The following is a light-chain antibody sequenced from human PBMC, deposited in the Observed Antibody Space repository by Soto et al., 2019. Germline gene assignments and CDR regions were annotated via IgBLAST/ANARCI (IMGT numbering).Light chain of an antibody. Sequence: EIVMTQSPATLSVSPGERATLSCRASQSVSSNLAWYQQKPGQAPRLLIYGASTRATGIPARFSGSGSGTEFTLTISSLQSEDFAVYYCQQYNNWPPLTFGAG. CDR2: GAS. J-gene: IGKJ4*01. V-gene: IGKV3-15*01. CDR1: QSVSSN. CDR3: QQYNNWPPLT.